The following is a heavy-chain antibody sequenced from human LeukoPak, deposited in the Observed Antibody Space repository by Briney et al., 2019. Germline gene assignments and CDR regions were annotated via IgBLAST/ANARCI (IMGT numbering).Heavy chain of an antibody. D-gene: IGHD3-16*01. CDR2: INPTSGGT. J-gene: IGHJ3*02. Sequence: ASVKVSCKASGYTFTSYGISWVRQAPGQGLEWMGWINPTSGGTNFAQKFQGRVTMTSDTSISTAYMELSRLRSDDSAVYYCARGARGSHTPTGAFDIWGQGTMVTVSS. CDR1: GYTFTSYG. V-gene: IGHV1-2*02. CDR3: ARGARGSHTPTGAFDI.